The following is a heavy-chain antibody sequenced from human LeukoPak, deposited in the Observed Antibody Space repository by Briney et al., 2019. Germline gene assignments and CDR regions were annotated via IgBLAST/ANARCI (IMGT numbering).Heavy chain of an antibody. CDR1: GGTFSSYA. D-gene: IGHD3-22*01. Sequence: SVKVSCKASGGTFSSYAISWVRQAPGQGLEWMGGIIPILGTANYAQKFQGRVTITTDESTSTAYMELSSLRSEDTAVYYCAIAGYYDSSGYSRDGFDPWGQGTLVNVSS. J-gene: IGHJ5*02. CDR2: IIPILGTA. CDR3: AIAGYYDSSGYSRDGFDP. V-gene: IGHV1-69*05.